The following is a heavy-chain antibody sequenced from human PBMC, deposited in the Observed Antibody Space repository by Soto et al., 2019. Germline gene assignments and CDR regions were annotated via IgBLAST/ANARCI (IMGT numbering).Heavy chain of an antibody. Sequence: EVQLLESGGGLVQPGGSLRLSCAASGFTFSSYAMSWVRQAPGKGLEWVLAISGSGGSTYYADSVKGRFTISRDNSKNTLYLQMNSLRAEDTAVYYCASGGYCSSTSCFIPDYWGQGTLVTVSS. CDR1: GFTFSSYA. V-gene: IGHV3-23*01. CDR3: ASGGYCSSTSCFIPDY. CDR2: ISGSGGST. J-gene: IGHJ4*02. D-gene: IGHD2-2*01.